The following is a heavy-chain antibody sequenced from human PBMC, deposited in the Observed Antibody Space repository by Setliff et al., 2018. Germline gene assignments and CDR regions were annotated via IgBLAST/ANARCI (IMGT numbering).Heavy chain of an antibody. Sequence: GASVKVSCKASGYTFTSYGISWVRQAPGQGLEWMGGIIPIFGTANYAQKFQGRVTITADESTSTAYMELSSLRSDDTAVYYCARGRDFWSGYLVYWGQGTLVTVSS. CDR3: ARGRDFWSGYLVY. CDR1: GYTFTSYG. CDR2: IIPIFGTA. J-gene: IGHJ4*02. V-gene: IGHV1-69*13. D-gene: IGHD3-3*01.